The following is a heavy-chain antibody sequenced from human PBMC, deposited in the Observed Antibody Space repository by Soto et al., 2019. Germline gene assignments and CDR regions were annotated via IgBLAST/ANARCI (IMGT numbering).Heavy chain of an antibody. CDR2: IYPGDSDT. D-gene: IGHD3-9*01. V-gene: IGHV5-51*01. CDR3: ARSFTPYYDILTGYYGPLYFDY. CDR1: GYSFTSYW. J-gene: IGHJ4*02. Sequence: GESLKISCKGSGYSFTSYWIGCVRQMPGKGLEWMGIIYPGDSDTRYSPSFQGQVTISADKSISTAYLQWSSLKASDTAMYYCARSFTPYYDILTGYYGPLYFDYWGQGTLVTVSS.